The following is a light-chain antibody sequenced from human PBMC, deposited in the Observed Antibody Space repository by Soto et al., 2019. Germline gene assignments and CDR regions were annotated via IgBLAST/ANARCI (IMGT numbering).Light chain of an antibody. V-gene: IGKV3-20*01. CDR3: QQYGSSPPIN. Sequence: DTVFTHAPVTLSLSPLERATLSFIASQSVSSIYFAWYQQKRGQAPRLLIYGASSRATSIPDRFSGSGSGTEFTLTIRRLEPEDFAVYYCQQYGSSPPINCGKGTRLAIK. CDR1: QSVSSIY. J-gene: IGKJ5*01. CDR2: GAS.